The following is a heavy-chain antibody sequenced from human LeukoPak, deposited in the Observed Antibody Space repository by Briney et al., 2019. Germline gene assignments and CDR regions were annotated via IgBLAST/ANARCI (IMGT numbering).Heavy chain of an antibody. J-gene: IGHJ5*02. D-gene: IGHD1-26*01. V-gene: IGHV1-18*01. Sequence: ASVKVSCKASGYTFTSYGISWVRQAPGQGLEWMGWISAYNGNTSYAQKLQGRVTMTTDTSTSTAYMELRSLRSDDTAVYYCARDTKRSRARWENLGFDPWGQGTLVTVSS. CDR1: GYTFTSYG. CDR3: ARDTKRSRARWENLGFDP. CDR2: ISAYNGNT.